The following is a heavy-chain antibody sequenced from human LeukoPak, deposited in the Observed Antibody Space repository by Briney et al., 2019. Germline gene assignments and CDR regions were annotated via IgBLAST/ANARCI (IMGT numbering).Heavy chain of an antibody. CDR3: ASFLAAAGTSGNY. CDR1: GLTFSSYA. D-gene: IGHD6-13*01. V-gene: IGHV3-23*01. Sequence: QAGGSLRLSCAASGLTFSSYAMSWVRQAPGKGLEWVSAISGSGGSTYYADSVKGRFTISRDNSKNTLYLQMNSLRAEDTAVYYCASFLAAAGTSGNYWGQGTLVTVSS. J-gene: IGHJ4*02. CDR2: ISGSGGST.